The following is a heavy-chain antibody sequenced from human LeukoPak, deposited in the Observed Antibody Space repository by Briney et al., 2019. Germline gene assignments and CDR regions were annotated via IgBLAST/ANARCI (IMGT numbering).Heavy chain of an antibody. CDR2: INPNSGGT. J-gene: IGHJ4*02. CDR3: ATDCGGDCYFDY. CDR1: GYTFTGYY. Sequence: ASVKVSCKASGYTFTGYYMHWVRQAPGQGLEWMGWINPNSGGTNYAQKFRGRVTMTRDTSISTAYMELSRLRSDDTAVYYCATDCGGDCYFDYWGQGTLVTVSS. V-gene: IGHV1-2*02. D-gene: IGHD2-21*01.